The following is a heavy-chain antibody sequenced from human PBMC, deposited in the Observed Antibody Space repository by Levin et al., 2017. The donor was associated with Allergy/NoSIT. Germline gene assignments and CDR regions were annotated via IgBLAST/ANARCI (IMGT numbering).Heavy chain of an antibody. J-gene: IGHJ3*02. D-gene: IGHD3-10*01. Sequence: GESLKISCKGSGYSFTSYWIGWVRQMPGKGLEWMGIIYPGDSDTRYSPSFQGQVTISADKSISTAYLQWSSLKASDTAMYYCARPGYGSGSPDAFDIWGQGTMVTVSS. CDR1: GYSFTSYW. CDR3: ARPGYGSGSPDAFDI. CDR2: IYPGDSDT. V-gene: IGHV5-51*01.